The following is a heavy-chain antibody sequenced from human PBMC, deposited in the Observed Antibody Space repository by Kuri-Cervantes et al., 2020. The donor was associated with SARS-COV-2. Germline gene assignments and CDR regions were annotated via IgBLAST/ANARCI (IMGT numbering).Heavy chain of an antibody. CDR1: GFTFKNFG. J-gene: IGHJ4*02. D-gene: IGHD6-13*01. CDR3: ARDSSRWYRQAASGHS. Sequence: GESLKISCVASGFTFKNFGMHWVRQAPGKGLEWVAVISYEGKKQYYGDSVKGRFTISRDSSTNTLYLQMNSLSREDTAVYYCARDSSRWYRQAASGHSWGQGTLATVSS. V-gene: IGHV3-30*03. CDR2: ISYEGKKQ.